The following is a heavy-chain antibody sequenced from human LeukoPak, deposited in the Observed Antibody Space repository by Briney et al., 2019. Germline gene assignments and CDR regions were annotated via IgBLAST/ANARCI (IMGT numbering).Heavy chain of an antibody. CDR2: IYPGDSDT. CDR1: GYSFTSYW. Sequence: GESLKISCKGSGYSFTSYWIGWVRQTPGKGLEWMGIIYPGDSDTRYSPSFQGQVTISADKSISTAYLQWSSLKASDTAMFYCARRDYDYVWGSYVDYWGQGTLVTVSS. D-gene: IGHD3-16*01. J-gene: IGHJ4*02. V-gene: IGHV5-51*01. CDR3: ARRDYDYVWGSYVDY.